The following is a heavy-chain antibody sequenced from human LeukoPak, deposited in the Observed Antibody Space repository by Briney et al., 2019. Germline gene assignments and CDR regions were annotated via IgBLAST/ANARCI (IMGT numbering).Heavy chain of an antibody. V-gene: IGHV4-34*01. J-gene: IGHJ4*02. CDR2: INHSGST. D-gene: IGHD5-24*01. Sequence: PSEALSLTCAVYGGSFSGYYWSWIRQPPGKGLEWIGEINHSGSTNYNPSLKSRVTISVDTSKNQFSLKLSSVTAADTAVYYCARAERWLQLFYFDYWGQGTLVTVSS. CDR3: ARAERWLQLFYFDY. CDR1: GGSFSGYY.